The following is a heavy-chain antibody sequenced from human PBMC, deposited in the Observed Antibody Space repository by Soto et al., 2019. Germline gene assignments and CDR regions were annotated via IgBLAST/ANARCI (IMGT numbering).Heavy chain of an antibody. Sequence: GGSLRLSCAASGFTFDDYTMHLVRQSPGKGLEWVSLISFDGGSTYYADSVKGRFTISRDNSKNSLYLQMNSLRTEDTALYYCAKDIGSGTIAARLYYYHYGMDVWGQGTRAPVSS. D-gene: IGHD6-6*01. V-gene: IGHV3-43*01. CDR2: ISFDGGST. CDR1: GFTFDDYT. J-gene: IGHJ6*02. CDR3: AKDIGSGTIAARLYYYHYGMDV.